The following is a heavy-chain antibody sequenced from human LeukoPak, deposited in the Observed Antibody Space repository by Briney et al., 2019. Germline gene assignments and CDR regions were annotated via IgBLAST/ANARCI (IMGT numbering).Heavy chain of an antibody. CDR1: GGTFSSYA. CDR2: IIPIFGTA. Sequence: VASVKVSCKASGGTFSSYAISWVRQAPGQGLEWMGGIIPIFGTANYAQKFQGRVTITADESTSTAYTELSSLRSEDTAVYYCARDQYSYGYPYYYYYMDVWGKGTTVTVSS. J-gene: IGHJ6*03. V-gene: IGHV1-69*13. CDR3: ARDQYSYGYPYYYYYMDV. D-gene: IGHD5-18*01.